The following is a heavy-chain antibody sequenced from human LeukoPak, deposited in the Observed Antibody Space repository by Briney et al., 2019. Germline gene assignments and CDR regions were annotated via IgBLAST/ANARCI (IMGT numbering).Heavy chain of an antibody. CDR2: IYPGDSDT. D-gene: IGHD6-13*01. V-gene: IGHV5-51*01. Sequence: GESLKISFKGSGYSFTSYWVAWVRQMPGKGLEWMGIIYPGDSDTRYSPSFQGQVTISADKSISTAYLQWSSLKASDTAMYYCVRSITAAYPGVDYWGQGTLVTVSS. CDR1: GYSFTSYW. CDR3: VRSITAAYPGVDY. J-gene: IGHJ4*02.